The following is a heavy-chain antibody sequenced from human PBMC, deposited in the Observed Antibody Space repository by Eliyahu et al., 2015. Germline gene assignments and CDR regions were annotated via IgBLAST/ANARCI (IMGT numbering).Heavy chain of an antibody. Sequence: QVKLVQSGGGVVQPGRSLSVSCAASGFXFSRSGMHWVRQAPGQGPEWVALXXXDGSNKNXXDSVKGRFTIXRDNSRNXLYLQMNSLRPEDTAVYYCSKEGYGVYYFDNWGQGTLVTVSS. CDR2: XXXDGSNK. V-gene: IGHV3-30*18. J-gene: IGHJ4*02. CDR1: GFXFSRSG. D-gene: IGHD2-15*01. CDR3: SKEGYGVYYFDN.